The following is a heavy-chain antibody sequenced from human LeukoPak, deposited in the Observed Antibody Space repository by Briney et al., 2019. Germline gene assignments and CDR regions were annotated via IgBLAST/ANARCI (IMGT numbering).Heavy chain of an antibody. Sequence: SETLSLTCTVSGGSVSSGSYYWSWIRQPPGKGLEWIGEINHSGSTNYNPSLKSRVTISVDTSKNQFSLKLSSVTAADTAVYYCARGRLRGYYYYGMDVWGQGTTVTVSS. CDR3: ARGRLRGYYYYGMDV. CDR2: INHSGST. V-gene: IGHV4-39*07. CDR1: GGSVSSGSYY. J-gene: IGHJ6*02.